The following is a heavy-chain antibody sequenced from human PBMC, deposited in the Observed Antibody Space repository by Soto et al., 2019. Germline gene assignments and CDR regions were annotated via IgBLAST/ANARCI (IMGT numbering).Heavy chain of an antibody. J-gene: IGHJ4*01. D-gene: IGHD3-22*01. CDR1: GFTFNNYA. CDR3: VRDEYYFAGSGFHRFDD. V-gene: IGHV3-23*01. Sequence: EVQLLESGGGLVQPGGSLRLSCAASGFTFNNYAMSWVRQAPGKGLEWVSVISDSGSSTSYADSVKRRFTISRDNSKNTLFLQMNSLRAEDTAVYYCVRDEYYFAGSGFHRFDDWGQGTLVTVSS. CDR2: ISDSGSST.